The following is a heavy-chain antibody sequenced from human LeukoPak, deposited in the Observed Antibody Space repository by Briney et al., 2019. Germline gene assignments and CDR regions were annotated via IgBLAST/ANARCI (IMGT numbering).Heavy chain of an antibody. CDR2: IIPMFGTT. CDR3: ASVTVTTWAPDGHMDV. D-gene: IGHD4-11*01. Sequence: VASVKVSCKASGGTFSNYAISWVRQAPGQGLEWMRRIIPMFGTTNYAQKFQGRVTTTTDESTSTAYMEVSSLRIEDTAVYYCASVTVTTWAPDGHMDVWGKGTTVTVSS. CDR1: GGTFSNYA. J-gene: IGHJ6*03. V-gene: IGHV1-69*05.